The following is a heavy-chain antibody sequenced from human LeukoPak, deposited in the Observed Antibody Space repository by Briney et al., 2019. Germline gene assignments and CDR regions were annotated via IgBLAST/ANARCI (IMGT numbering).Heavy chain of an antibody. CDR1: GGSISSHY. Sequence: SETLSLTCTVSGGSISSHYWSWIRQPPGKGLEWIGYIYYSGSTNYNPSLKSRVTISVDTSKNQFSLKLSSVTAADTAVYYCARASTTVTTGVPYYYYYMDVWGKGTTVTVSS. CDR2: IYYSGST. V-gene: IGHV4-59*11. CDR3: ARASTTVTTGVPYYYYYMDV. J-gene: IGHJ6*03. D-gene: IGHD4-11*01.